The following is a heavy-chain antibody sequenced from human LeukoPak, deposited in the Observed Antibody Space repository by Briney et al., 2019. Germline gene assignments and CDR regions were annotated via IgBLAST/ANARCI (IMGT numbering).Heavy chain of an antibody. D-gene: IGHD6-19*01. V-gene: IGHV3-73*01. J-gene: IGHJ4*02. CDR3: TGGSGWYSPDY. CDR2: IRGKTNSYAT. CDR1: GFTFSDSA. Sequence: RGSLRLSCAASGFTFSDSAMNWVRQASGKGLEWVGHIRGKTNSYATAYAASVRGRFTIYRDDSKNTAYLQMNSLKTEDTAVYYCTGGSGWYSPDYWGQGTLVTASS.